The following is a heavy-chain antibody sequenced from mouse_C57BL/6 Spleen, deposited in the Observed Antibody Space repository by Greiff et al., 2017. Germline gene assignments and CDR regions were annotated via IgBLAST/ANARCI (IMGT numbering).Heavy chain of an antibody. CDR1: GFTFTDYY. D-gene: IGHD3-1*01. J-gene: IGHJ2*01. Sequence: EVKLVESGGGLVQPGGSLSLSCAASGFTFTDYYMSWVRQPPGQALEWLGFIRNKANGYTTEYSASVKGRFTISRDNSQSILYLQMNALRAEDSATYYCASSGGSNYFDYWGQGTTLTVSS. CDR3: ASSGGSNYFDY. V-gene: IGHV7-3*01. CDR2: IRNKANGYTT.